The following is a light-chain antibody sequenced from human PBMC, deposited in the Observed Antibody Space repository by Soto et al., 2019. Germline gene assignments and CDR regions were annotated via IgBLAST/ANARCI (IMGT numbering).Light chain of an antibody. V-gene: IGLV2-14*01. CDR2: EVS. J-gene: IGLJ3*02. CDR3: SSYTSTNTWV. Sequence: QAASVSGSPGQSITISCTGTSSDVGGYNYVSWYQQHPGKAPKFLIYEVSNRPSGVSNRFSGSKSGNTASLTISGLQAEDEADYYCSSYTSTNTWVFGGGTKLTVL. CDR1: SSDVGGYNY.